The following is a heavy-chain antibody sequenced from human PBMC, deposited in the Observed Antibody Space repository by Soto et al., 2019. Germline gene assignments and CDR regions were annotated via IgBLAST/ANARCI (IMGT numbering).Heavy chain of an antibody. CDR3: AKDSRGGYYYYMDV. D-gene: IGHD3-10*01. J-gene: IGHJ6*03. V-gene: IGHV3-43*01. CDR2: ISWDGGST. Sequence: GSLRLSCAASGFTFDDYTMHWVRQAPGKGLEWVSLISWDGGSTYYADSVKGRFTISRDNSKNSLYLQMNSLRTEDTALYYCAKDSRGGYYYYMDVWGKGTTVTVSS. CDR1: GFTFDDYT.